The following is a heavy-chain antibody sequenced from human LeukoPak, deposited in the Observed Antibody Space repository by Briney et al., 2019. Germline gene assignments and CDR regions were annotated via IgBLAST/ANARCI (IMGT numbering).Heavy chain of an antibody. V-gene: IGHV3-7*01. CDR1: GFTFSTYW. J-gene: IGHJ4*02. CDR3: ARERSLGYFDY. Sequence: PGGSLRLSCAASGFTFSTYWMSWVRQAPGKGLEWAANIKQDGSDKYYVDSVKGRFTISRDNAKNSLYLQMNSLRAEDTAVYYCARERSLGYFDYWGQGTLVTVSS. D-gene: IGHD7-27*01. CDR2: IKQDGSDK.